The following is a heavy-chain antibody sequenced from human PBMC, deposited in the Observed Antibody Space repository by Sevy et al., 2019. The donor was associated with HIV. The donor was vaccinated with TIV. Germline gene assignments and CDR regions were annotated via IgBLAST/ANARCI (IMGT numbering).Heavy chain of an antibody. CDR1: GGSITSLY. J-gene: IGHJ4*02. D-gene: IGHD1-26*01. Sequence: SETLYLTCTVSGGSITSLYWNWIRQPPGKGLEWIANIYYNGHINYNPSLQSRVTLSLDTSKNQFSLRLSSVTAADTAMYYCAGENAWGRGYSWGQGTLVTVSS. CDR3: AGENAWGRGYS. CDR2: IYYNGHI. V-gene: IGHV4-59*08.